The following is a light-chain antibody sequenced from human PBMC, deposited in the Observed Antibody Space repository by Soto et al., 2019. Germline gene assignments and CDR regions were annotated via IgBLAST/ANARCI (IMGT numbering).Light chain of an antibody. CDR3: KKFNSYPRT. J-gene: IGKJ1*01. V-gene: IGKV1-27*01. CDR1: QGIGKY. Sequence: DFQMTQSPSSLSASVGDIVTITCRASQGIGKYLAWYQQKAGKVPNLLIYAASTLQSGVPSRFSGSGSGTDFTLTIRSLEFEDFETYYCKKFNSYPRTFGQGTRVDIK. CDR2: AAS.